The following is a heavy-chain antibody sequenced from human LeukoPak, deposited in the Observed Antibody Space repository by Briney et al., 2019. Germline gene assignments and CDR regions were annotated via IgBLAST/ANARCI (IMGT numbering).Heavy chain of an antibody. CDR3: ARHIAVGEDV. D-gene: IGHD6-19*01. J-gene: IGHJ6*02. CDR2: IYYTGST. Sequence: SESLSLTCTVSGGSISSDYWSWIRQPPGKGLEWIGYIYYTGSTTYNPSLKSRLTISLDTSKNQFSLKLTSVTAADTAVYYCARHIAVGEDVWGQGTTVTVFS. CDR1: GGSISSDY. V-gene: IGHV4-59*01.